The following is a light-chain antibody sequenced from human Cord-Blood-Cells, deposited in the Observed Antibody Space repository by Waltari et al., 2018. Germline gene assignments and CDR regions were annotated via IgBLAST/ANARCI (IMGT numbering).Light chain of an antibody. J-gene: IGKJ5*01. CDR2: DAS. V-gene: IGKV3-11*01. CDR3: QQRSNWPIT. CDR1: QSVSSY. Sequence: EIVLTQSPATLSLSPGERATLPCRARQSVSSYLAWNQQKPGQAPRLLIYDASNRATGIPARFSGSGSGTDFTLTISSLEPEDFAVYYCQQRSNWPITFGQGTRLEIK.